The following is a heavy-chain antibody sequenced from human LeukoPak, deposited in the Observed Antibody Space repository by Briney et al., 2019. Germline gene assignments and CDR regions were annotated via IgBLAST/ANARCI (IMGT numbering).Heavy chain of an antibody. CDR3: AGIVGAQSIDY. CDR1: GGSISSYY. D-gene: IGHD1-26*01. V-gene: IGHV4-59*01. CDR2: IYYSGST. J-gene: IGHJ4*02. Sequence: PSETLSLTCTASGGSISSYYWSWIRQPPGKGLEWIGYIYYSGSTNYNPSLKSRVTISVDTSKNQFSLKLSSVTAADTAVYYCAGIVGAQSIDYWGQGTLVTVSS.